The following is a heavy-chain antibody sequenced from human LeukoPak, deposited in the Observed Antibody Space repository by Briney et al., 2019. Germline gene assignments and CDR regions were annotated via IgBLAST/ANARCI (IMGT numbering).Heavy chain of an antibody. D-gene: IGHD4-17*01. Sequence: SETLSLTCTVSGGSISSSYWSWIRQPPGKGLEWIGYINYRGTTSYNPSLKSRVTISVDTSKNQFSLKLSSVTAADTAVYYCARGGYGDYVEGYYFDYWGQGTLVTVSS. J-gene: IGHJ4*02. CDR2: INYRGTT. CDR3: ARGGYGDYVEGYYFDY. CDR1: GGSISSSY. V-gene: IGHV4-59*12.